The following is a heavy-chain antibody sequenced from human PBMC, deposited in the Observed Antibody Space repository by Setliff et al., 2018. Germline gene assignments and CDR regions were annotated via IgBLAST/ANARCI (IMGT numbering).Heavy chain of an antibody. CDR3: AKDRPQGVNGRSLDY. V-gene: IGHV4-61*02. CDR2: IYTSGTT. J-gene: IGHJ4*02. CDR1: GASISSGSYY. D-gene: IGHD3-10*01. Sequence: PSETLSLTCTVSGASISSGSYYWSWIRQPAGKGLEWLGRIYTSGTTNYSPSFKSRVTISADTSKNQISLKLSSVTAADTAVYYCAKDRPQGVNGRSLDYWGRGALVTVSS.